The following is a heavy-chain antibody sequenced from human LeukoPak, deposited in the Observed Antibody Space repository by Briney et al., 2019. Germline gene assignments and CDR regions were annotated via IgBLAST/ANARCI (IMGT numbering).Heavy chain of an antibody. CDR2: ISTGSSYI. D-gene: IGHD3-16*01. CDR3: ARDSRAVGDAFDI. Sequence: KPGGSLRLSCAASGFTFSSYSIHWVRQAPGKGLEWVSSISTGSSYIYYADSVKGRFTISRDNAKNSLHLQMNSLRVEDTAVYYCARDSRAVGDAFDIWGQGTMVAVSS. CDR1: GFTFSSYS. V-gene: IGHV3-21*01. J-gene: IGHJ3*02.